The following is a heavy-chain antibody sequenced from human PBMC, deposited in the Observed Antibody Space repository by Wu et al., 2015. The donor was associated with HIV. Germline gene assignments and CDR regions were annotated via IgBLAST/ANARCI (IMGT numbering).Heavy chain of an antibody. CDR3: ARDGIFGVSLVYYYYMDV. V-gene: IGHV1-46*03. D-gene: IGHD3-3*01. Sequence: QVQLVQSGAEVKKPGASVKVSCKASGYTFTSYYMHWVRQAPGQGLEWMGIINPSGGSTSYAQKFQGRVTMTRDTSTSTVYMELSSLRSEDTAVYYCARDGIFGVSLVYYYYMDVVGERDHG. CDR1: GYTFTSYY. CDR2: INPSGGST. J-gene: IGHJ6*03.